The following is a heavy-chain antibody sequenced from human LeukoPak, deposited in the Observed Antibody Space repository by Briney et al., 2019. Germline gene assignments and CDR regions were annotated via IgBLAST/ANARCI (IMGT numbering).Heavy chain of an antibody. CDR3: ARGYNSPWDRYFDC. D-gene: IGHD2/OR15-2a*01. V-gene: IGHV3-7*01. CDR2: IKQDGSEK. CDR1: GFTFSSYW. Sequence: EGSLRLSCAASGFTFSSYWMSWVRQAPGKGLEWVANIKQDGSEKYYVDSVKGRFTISRDNAKDLLNLQMNSLRAEDTAVYYCARGYNSPWDRYFDCWGQGTLVTVSS. J-gene: IGHJ4*02.